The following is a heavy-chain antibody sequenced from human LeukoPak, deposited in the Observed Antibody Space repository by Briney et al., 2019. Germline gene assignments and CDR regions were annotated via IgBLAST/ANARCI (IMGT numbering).Heavy chain of an antibody. CDR1: GFTFSSYD. CDR3: ARGVIVAGLGFDI. V-gene: IGHV3-13*04. CDR2: IGIAGDT. Sequence: PGGSLRLSCAASGFTFSSYDMHWVRQATGKGLEWVSAIGIAGDTYYPGSVKGRFTISRENAKNSLYLQMNSLRAGDTAVYYCARGVIVAGLGFDIWGQGTMVTVSS. D-gene: IGHD3-22*01. J-gene: IGHJ3*02.